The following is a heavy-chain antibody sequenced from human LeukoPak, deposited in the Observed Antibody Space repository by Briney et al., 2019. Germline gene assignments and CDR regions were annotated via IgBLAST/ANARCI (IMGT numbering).Heavy chain of an antibody. Sequence: EASLKVSCKASGYSFSNFDINWVRQAAGQGPEWMGRLDPQSGDTDYVQKFQGRVIMTKNTSINTAYLELRGLTSDDTAVYYCARSRRGHQMDVWGRGTTVTVSS. CDR1: GYSFSNFD. CDR2: LDPQSGDT. J-gene: IGHJ6*04. D-gene: IGHD3-10*01. CDR3: ARSRRGHQMDV. V-gene: IGHV1-8*01.